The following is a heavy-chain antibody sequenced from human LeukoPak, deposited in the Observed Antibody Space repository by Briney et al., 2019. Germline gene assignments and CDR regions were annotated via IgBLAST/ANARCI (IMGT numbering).Heavy chain of an antibody. CDR3: ARATKVVPAASPSYYYYGMDV. CDR1: GGTFSSYA. V-gene: IGHV1-69*13. Sequence: SVKVSCKASGGTFSSYAISWVRQAPGQGLEWMGGIIPIFGTANYAQKFQGRVTITAGESTSTAYMELSSLRSEDTAVYYCARATKVVPAASPSYYYYGMDVWGKGTTVTVSS. J-gene: IGHJ6*04. CDR2: IIPIFGTA. D-gene: IGHD2-2*01.